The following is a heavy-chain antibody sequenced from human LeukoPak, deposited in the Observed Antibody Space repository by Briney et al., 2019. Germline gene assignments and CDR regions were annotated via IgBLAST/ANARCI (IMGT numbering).Heavy chain of an antibody. J-gene: IGHJ4*02. CDR3: ARAPFYYDSSGYPYFDG. CDR1: GFTISTNY. V-gene: IGHV3-53*01. CDR2: MYTGGST. Sequence: PGGSLRLSCAASGFTISTNYMSWVRQAPGKGLEWVSVMYTGGSTYYADSVKGRFTISRDKSKNTLYLQMNSLRAEDTALYYCARAPFYYDSSGYPYFDGWGQGTLATVSS. D-gene: IGHD3-22*01.